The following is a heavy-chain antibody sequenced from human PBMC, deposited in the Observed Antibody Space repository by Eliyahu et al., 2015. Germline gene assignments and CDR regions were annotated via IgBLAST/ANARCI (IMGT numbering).Heavy chain of an antibody. D-gene: IGHD6-19*01. CDR2: IYTSGST. Sequence: QVQLQESGPGLVKPSETLSLTCTVSGGSISSYYWSWIRQPPGKGLEWIGYIYTSGSTNYNPSLKSRVTISVDTSKNQFSLKLSSVTAADTAVYYCARPRLRAVAAPFDYWGQGTLVTVSS. J-gene: IGHJ4*02. CDR1: GGSISSYY. V-gene: IGHV4-4*09. CDR3: ARPRLRAVAAPFDY.